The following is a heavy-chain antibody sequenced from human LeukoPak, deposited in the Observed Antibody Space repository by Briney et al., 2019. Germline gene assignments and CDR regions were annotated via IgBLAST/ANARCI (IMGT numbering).Heavy chain of an antibody. CDR2: IYYSGST. CDR1: GGSISSGSYY. CDR3: ARETTVTTNWFDP. J-gene: IGHJ5*02. Sequence: PSQTLSLTCTVSGGSISSGSYYWSWIRQPPGKGLEWIGYIYYSGSTYYNPSLKSRVTISVDTSKNQFSLKLSSVTAADTAVYYCARETTVTTNWFDPWGQGTLVTVSS. D-gene: IGHD4-17*01. V-gene: IGHV4-30-4*01.